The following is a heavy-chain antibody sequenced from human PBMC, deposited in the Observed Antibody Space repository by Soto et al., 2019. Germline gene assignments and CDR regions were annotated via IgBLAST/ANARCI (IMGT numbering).Heavy chain of an antibody. J-gene: IGHJ4*02. CDR1: GGSFNSDGYY. CDR2: IYSLGTT. CDR3: ARQIYDSSGYYYAY. V-gene: IGHV4-39*01. Sequence: SETLSLTCTVSGGSFNSDGYYWSWIRQHPEKGLEWLGTIYSLGTTYYNPSLKSRVTISVDKSKSQLFLKLSSVTAPDTAVYYCARQIYDSSGYYYAYWGQGTLVTVSS. D-gene: IGHD3-22*01.